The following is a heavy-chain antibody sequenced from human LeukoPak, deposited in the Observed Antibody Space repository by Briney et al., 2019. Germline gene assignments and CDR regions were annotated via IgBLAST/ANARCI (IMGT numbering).Heavy chain of an antibody. J-gene: IGHJ4*02. Sequence: ASVKVSCKASGYTFTSYGISWVRQAPGQGLEWMGWISAYNGNTNYAQKLQGRVTMTTDTSTSTAYMELSRLRSDDTAVYYCARATCSGGSCYYYFDYWGQGTLVTVSS. CDR3: ARATCSGGSCYYYFDY. CDR1: GYTFTSYG. CDR2: ISAYNGNT. D-gene: IGHD2-15*01. V-gene: IGHV1-18*01.